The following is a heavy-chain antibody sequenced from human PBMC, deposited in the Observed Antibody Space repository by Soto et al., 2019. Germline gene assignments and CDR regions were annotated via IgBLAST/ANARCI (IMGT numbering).Heavy chain of an antibody. Sequence: GGSLRLSCAASGFTFSSYAMHWVRQAPGKGLEWVAVISYDGSNKYYADSVKGRFTISRDNSKNTLYLQMNSLRAEDTAVYYCARALSGLQFLEWLLSIHGMDVWGQGTTVTVSS. D-gene: IGHD3-3*01. V-gene: IGHV3-30-3*01. CDR2: ISYDGSNK. J-gene: IGHJ6*02. CDR1: GFTFSSYA. CDR3: ARALSGLQFLEWLLSIHGMDV.